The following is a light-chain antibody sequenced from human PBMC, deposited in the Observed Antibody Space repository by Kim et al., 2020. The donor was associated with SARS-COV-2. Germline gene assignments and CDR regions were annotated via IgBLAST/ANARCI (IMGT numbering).Light chain of an antibody. V-gene: IGLV3-1*01. Sequence: SYELTQPPSVSVSPGQTASITCSGDKLGDKFASWYQQRPGQSPVLVNYQDTKRPSGIPDRFSGSNSGNTATLTISGTQAMDEADYYCQAWDSSTAVFGTGTKVTVL. CDR2: QDT. J-gene: IGLJ1*01. CDR3: QAWDSSTAV. CDR1: KLGDKF.